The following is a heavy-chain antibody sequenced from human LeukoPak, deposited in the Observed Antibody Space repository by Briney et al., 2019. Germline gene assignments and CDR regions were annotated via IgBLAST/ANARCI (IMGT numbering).Heavy chain of an antibody. CDR3: AREVVVKQDLAY. D-gene: IGHD2-15*01. CDR2: INSAGRDA. J-gene: IGHJ4*02. Sequence: GGSLRLSCAASGFTFSVYYMSCIRQAPGGGVEWVSSINSAGRDAYYAASVRGRFTISRDNAKNSPSLKINSLRVDETPVYYCAREVVVKQDLAYCGQGVLVTVTS. CDR1: GFTFSVYY. V-gene: IGHV3-11*06.